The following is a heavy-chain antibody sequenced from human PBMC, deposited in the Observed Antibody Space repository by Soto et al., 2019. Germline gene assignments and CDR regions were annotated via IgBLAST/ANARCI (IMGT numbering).Heavy chain of an antibody. D-gene: IGHD2-21*02. Sequence: SETLSLTCTVSSGSISNGSYYWSWIRQHPGKGLEWIGWIYYSGSTYYNPSLKSRVTISVDTSKNQFSLKLSSVTAADTAVYYCGRVVVVTAKIDYWGQGTLLTVSS. CDR3: GRVVVVTAKIDY. V-gene: IGHV4-30-4*08. CDR1: SGSISNGSYY. CDR2: IYYSGST. J-gene: IGHJ4*02.